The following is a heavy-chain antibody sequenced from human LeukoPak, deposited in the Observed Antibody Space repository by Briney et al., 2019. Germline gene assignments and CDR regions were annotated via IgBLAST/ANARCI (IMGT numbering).Heavy chain of an antibody. CDR3: ATYVWGSYRSKTYFDY. D-gene: IGHD3-16*02. V-gene: IGHV1-24*01. J-gene: IGHJ4*02. CDR1: GYTLTELS. Sequence: ASVKVSCKVSGYTLTELSMHWVRQAPGKGLEWMGGFDPEDGETIYAQKFQDRVTMTEDTSTDTAYMELSSLRSEDTAVYYCATYVWGSYRSKTYFDYWGQGTLVTVSS. CDR2: FDPEDGET.